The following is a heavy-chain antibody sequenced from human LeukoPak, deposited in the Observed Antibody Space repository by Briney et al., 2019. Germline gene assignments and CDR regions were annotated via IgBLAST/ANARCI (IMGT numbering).Heavy chain of an antibody. CDR2: ISGSDSST. CDR1: GFTFSSYA. J-gene: IGHJ2*01. CDR3: AKGASPYYYGSGSYYNWYFDL. Sequence: PGGSLRLSCAASGFTFSSYAMNWVRQAPGKGLEWVSTISGSDSSTYYTDSVKGRFTISRDNSKNTLYLQMNSLRAEDTAVYYCAKGASPYYYGSGSYYNWYFDLWGRGILVTVSS. D-gene: IGHD3-10*01. V-gene: IGHV3-23*01.